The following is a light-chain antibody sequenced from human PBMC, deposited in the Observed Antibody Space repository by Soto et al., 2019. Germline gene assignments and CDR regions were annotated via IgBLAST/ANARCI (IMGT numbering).Light chain of an antibody. CDR2: EVR. Sequence: QSVLTQPASVSGSPGQSITISCTGTSSDVGGYEYVSWYQQHPGKAPKLMIYEVRDRPSGVSSRFSGSKSGNTASLTISGLQAEDEADYYCCSYAGSSTFYVFGTGTKLTVL. CDR3: CSYAGSSTFYV. J-gene: IGLJ1*01. V-gene: IGLV2-14*01. CDR1: SSDVGGYEY.